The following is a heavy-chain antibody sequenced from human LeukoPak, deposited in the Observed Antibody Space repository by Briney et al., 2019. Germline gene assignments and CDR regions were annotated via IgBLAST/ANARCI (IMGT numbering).Heavy chain of an antibody. V-gene: IGHV3-11*01. CDR3: AKGHTYGMI. CDR1: RFTFSDYY. Sequence: GALRPSFAASRFTFSDYYISWIRQPPGKGLEWVSYISGSGTTMEYAKSVKGRFTISRDNAKDSLYLQMNSLEAEDTAVYYCAKGHTYGMIWGQGTLVSVSS. J-gene: IGHJ4*02. CDR2: ISGSGTTM. D-gene: IGHD2-8*01.